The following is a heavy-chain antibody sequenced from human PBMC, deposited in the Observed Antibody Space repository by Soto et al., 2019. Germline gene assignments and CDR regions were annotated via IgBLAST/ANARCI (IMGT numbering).Heavy chain of an antibody. CDR1: GFTFSSYW. D-gene: IGHD6-13*01. CDR3: AREGIASAGTYYYYGMDV. V-gene: IGHV3-7*03. J-gene: IGHJ6*02. Sequence: GGSLRLSCAASGFTFSSYWMSWVRQAPGKGLEWVANIKQDGSEKYYVDSVKGRFTISRDNAKNSLYLQMNSLRAEDTAVYYCAREGIASAGTYYYYGMDVWGQGTTVTVSS. CDR2: IKQDGSEK.